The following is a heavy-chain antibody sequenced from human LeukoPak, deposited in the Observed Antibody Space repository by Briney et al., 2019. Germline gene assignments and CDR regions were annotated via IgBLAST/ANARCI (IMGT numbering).Heavy chain of an antibody. CDR2: INPNTGGT. CDR3: AIPPCSDGYCFFDY. CDR1: GYTFTNYY. Sequence: GASVKVSCKASGYTFTNYYMHWVRQAPGQGPEWMGWINPNTGGTKYAQKFQGRVTMTRDTSISTAYMKLSRLTSGDTAVYYCAIPPCSDGYCFFDYWGQGTLVTVSS. J-gene: IGHJ4*02. V-gene: IGHV1-2*02. D-gene: IGHD2-21*02.